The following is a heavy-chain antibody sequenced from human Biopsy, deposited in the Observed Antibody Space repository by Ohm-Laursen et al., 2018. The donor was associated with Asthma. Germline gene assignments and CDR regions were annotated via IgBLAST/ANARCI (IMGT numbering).Heavy chain of an antibody. J-gene: IGHJ4*02. D-gene: IGHD2-2*01. CDR2: INSVFGTT. CDR1: GGTFNTYV. V-gene: IGHV1-69*13. Sequence: GASVKVSCKSLGGTFNTYVIGWVRQAPGQGLEWMGGINSVFGTTTYPQKFQDRVTITADDSTSTVYMELSSLRSEDTAVYYCAPKGGSCISRTCYSLDFWGQGTLVTVSS. CDR3: APKGGSCISRTCYSLDF.